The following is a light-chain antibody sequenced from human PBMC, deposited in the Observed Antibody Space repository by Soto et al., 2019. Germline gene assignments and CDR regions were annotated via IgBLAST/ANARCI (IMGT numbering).Light chain of an antibody. Sequence: QSVLTQPPSVSGAPGQRGTLSFTWSSSNIGAGYDVHWYQQLPGRAPKLRIYGNTNRPSGVPDRFSGSKSGTSASLDITGLQAEDEADYYCLSFDSSLSVVFGGGTQLTVL. CDR3: LSFDSSLSVV. V-gene: IGLV1-40*01. CDR2: GNT. J-gene: IGLJ2*01. CDR1: SSNIGAGYD.